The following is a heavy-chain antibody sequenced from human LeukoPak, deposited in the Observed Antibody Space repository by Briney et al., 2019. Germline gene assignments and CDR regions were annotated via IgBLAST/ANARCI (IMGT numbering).Heavy chain of an antibody. J-gene: IGHJ4*02. V-gene: IGHV4-61*02. D-gene: IGHD1/OR15-1a*01. CDR3: ARLGVGTGH. Sequence: SETLSLTCTVSGGSISTGTYYWSWIRQSAGKGLEWIGRIYTNASTGYNPSLKSRVTISLDTSKNQFSLRLSSVTATDTAVYYCARLGVGTGHWGQGTLVTVSS. CDR2: IYTNAST. CDR1: GGSISTGTYY.